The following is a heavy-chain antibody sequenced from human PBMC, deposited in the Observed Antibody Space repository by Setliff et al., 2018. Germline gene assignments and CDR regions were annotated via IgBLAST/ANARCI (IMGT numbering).Heavy chain of an antibody. Sequence: PSETLSLTCTVSGGSISSSSYYWGWIRQPPGKGLEWIGSIYYSGSTYYNPSLKSRVTISVDTSKNQFSLKLSSVTAADTAVYYCARYDSSGYSENYYFDYWGQGTLVTVSS. CDR2: IYYSGST. CDR3: ARYDSSGYSENYYFDY. V-gene: IGHV4-39*07. D-gene: IGHD3-22*01. J-gene: IGHJ4*02. CDR1: GGSISSSSYY.